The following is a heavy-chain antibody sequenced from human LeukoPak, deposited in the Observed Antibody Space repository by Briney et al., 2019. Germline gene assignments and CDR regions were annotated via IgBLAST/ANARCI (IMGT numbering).Heavy chain of an antibody. CDR1: GFTFSSYW. V-gene: IGHV3-74*01. J-gene: IGHJ4*02. CDR3: AKELLGYSYGSY. D-gene: IGHD5-18*01. CDR2: IASDGSST. Sequence: GGSLRLSCAASGFTFSSYWMNWVRQAPGKGLVWVSRIASDGSSTTYADSVKGRFSISRDNAKNTLYLQVNSLRVEDTAVYYCAKELLGYSYGSYWGQGTLVTVSS.